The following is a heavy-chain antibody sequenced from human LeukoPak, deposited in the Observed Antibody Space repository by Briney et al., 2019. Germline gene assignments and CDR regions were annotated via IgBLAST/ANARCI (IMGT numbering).Heavy chain of an antibody. Sequence: GGSLRLSCAASGFTFSRCGMHWVRQAPGKGLEWVTFIWYDGTDKNYADSVKGRFTISRDNSKNTLYLQMNSLRAEDTAVYYCARSGSTYYYGMDVWGQGTTVTVSS. CDR1: GFTFSRCG. CDR3: ARSGSTYYYGMDV. J-gene: IGHJ6*02. CDR2: IWYDGTDK. V-gene: IGHV3-33*08. D-gene: IGHD3-10*01.